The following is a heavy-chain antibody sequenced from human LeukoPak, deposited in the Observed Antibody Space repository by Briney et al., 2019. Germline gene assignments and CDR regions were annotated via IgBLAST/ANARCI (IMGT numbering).Heavy chain of an antibody. CDR2: ISTTSAAI. D-gene: IGHD1-26*01. J-gene: IGHJ4*02. Sequence: GGSLRLSCEASGFAFSSYSMNWVRQAPGRGSEWVSLISTTSAAIYYADSVQGRFTVSRDNAKNSLYLQMNSLRAEDTAVYYCARGVGATHFDYWGQGTLVTVST. V-gene: IGHV3-21*06. CDR3: ARGVGATHFDY. CDR1: GFAFSSYS.